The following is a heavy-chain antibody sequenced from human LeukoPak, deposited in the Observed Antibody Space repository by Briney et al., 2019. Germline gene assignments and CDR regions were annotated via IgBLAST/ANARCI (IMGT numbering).Heavy chain of an antibody. CDR3: ARDRGLGYCSGGSCFYAFDI. V-gene: IGHV4-61*02. Sequence: PSQTLSLTCTVPGGSISSGSYYWSWIRQPAGKGLEWIGRIYTSGSTNYNPSLKSRVTISVDASKNQFSLKLSSVTAADTAVYYCARDRGLGYCSGGSCFYAFDIWGQGTMVTVSS. CDR2: IYTSGST. D-gene: IGHD2-15*01. CDR1: GGSISSGSYY. J-gene: IGHJ3*02.